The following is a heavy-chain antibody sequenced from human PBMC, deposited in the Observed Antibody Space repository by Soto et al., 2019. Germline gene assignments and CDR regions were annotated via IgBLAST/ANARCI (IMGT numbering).Heavy chain of an antibody. J-gene: IGHJ5*02. V-gene: IGHV4-34*01. CDR3: ARGKTAMVRGVKWFDP. Sequence: SETLSLTCAVYGGSFSGYYWSWIRQPPGKGLEWIGEINHSGSTNYNPSLKSRITISVDTSKNQFSLKLSSVTAADTALYYCARGKTAMVRGVKWFDPWGQGTLVTVSS. D-gene: IGHD3-10*01. CDR2: INHSGST. CDR1: GGSFSGYY.